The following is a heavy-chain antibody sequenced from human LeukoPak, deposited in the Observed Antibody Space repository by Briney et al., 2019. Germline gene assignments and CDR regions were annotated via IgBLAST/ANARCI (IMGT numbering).Heavy chain of an antibody. CDR2: ISQNGGTT. Sequence: PGGSLTLSCAASGFTFSSYAMSWLRPAPGKGLDWVSAISQNGGTTYYADSVKGRSTISRDNSKNTLSLQLNSLRAEDTAVYYCAKEGPTGTTKFDYWGQGTLVTVSS. CDR3: AKEGPTGTTKFDY. V-gene: IGHV3-23*01. J-gene: IGHJ4*02. CDR1: GFTFSSYA. D-gene: IGHD1-1*01.